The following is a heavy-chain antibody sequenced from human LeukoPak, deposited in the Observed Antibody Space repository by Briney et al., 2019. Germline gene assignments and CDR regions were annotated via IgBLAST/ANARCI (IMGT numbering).Heavy chain of an antibody. CDR3: ARSRYYPDV. V-gene: IGHV3-64*04. CDR2: ITSNGGSA. J-gene: IGHJ6*02. CDR1: GFTFSSYT. Sequence: PGGSLRLSCSASGFTFSSYTIHWVRQAPGKGLEFVSAITSNGGSAYYADSVKGRFTISRDNAKNTLFLQMNSLRAEDTAVYYCARSRYYPDVWGQGTTVTVSS. D-gene: IGHD2-8*01.